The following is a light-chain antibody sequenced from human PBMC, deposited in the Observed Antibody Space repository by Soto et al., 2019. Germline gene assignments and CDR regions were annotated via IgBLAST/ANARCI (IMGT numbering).Light chain of an antibody. CDR3: SSYTRSSTLI. Sequence: QSVLTQAASFSGSPGQSITISCTGTRSDVGGYNYVSWYRQHPGKAPKLMIYEVRNRPSGVSNRFSGSKSGNTASLTISGLQAEDEADYYCSSYTRSSTLIFGIGTKVTVL. J-gene: IGLJ1*01. CDR2: EVR. V-gene: IGLV2-14*01. CDR1: RSDVGGYNY.